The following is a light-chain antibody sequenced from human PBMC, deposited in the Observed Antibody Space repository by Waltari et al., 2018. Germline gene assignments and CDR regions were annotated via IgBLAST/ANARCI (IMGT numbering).Light chain of an antibody. J-gene: IGLJ2*01. Sequence: QSVVTQPASVSGSPGQSISISCAGTSNDIGANDYASWYQQHPGRPPQLVIYDVSVRPSGVSLRFSGSKSGNTASLTISGLQAEDEALYYCSSYTLTNPVVFGGGTKLTVL. CDR1: SNDIGANDY. V-gene: IGLV2-14*03. CDR3: SSYTLTNPVV. CDR2: DVS.